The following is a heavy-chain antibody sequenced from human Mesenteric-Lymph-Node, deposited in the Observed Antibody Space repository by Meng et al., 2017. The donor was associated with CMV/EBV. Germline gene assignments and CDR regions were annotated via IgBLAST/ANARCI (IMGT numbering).Heavy chain of an antibody. CDR2: IYYSGST. V-gene: IGHV4-39*01. D-gene: IGHD3-22*01. CDR1: SSSYY. J-gene: IGHJ4*02. CDR3: ARLYYYDSSGYYFGEVVDY. Sequence: SSSYYWGWIRQPPGKGLEWIGSIYYSGSTYYNPSLKSRVTISVDTSKNQFSLKLSSVTAADTAVYYCARLYYYDSSGYYFGEVVDYWGQGTLVTVSS.